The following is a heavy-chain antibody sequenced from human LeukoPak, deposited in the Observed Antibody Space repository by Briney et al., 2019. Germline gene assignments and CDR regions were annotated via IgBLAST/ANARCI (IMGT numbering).Heavy chain of an antibody. Sequence: SETLSLTCTVSGASISSYYWSWIRQPPGKGLEWIGYIYYTGNTNYNPSLKSRVTISIDTSKNQFSLNVNSVTAADTAVYYCVRSKSGAYGWFDPWGQGTLVTVFS. V-gene: IGHV4-59*01. CDR3: VRSKSGAYGWFDP. CDR1: GASISSYY. CDR2: IYYTGNT. J-gene: IGHJ5*02. D-gene: IGHD2-15*01.